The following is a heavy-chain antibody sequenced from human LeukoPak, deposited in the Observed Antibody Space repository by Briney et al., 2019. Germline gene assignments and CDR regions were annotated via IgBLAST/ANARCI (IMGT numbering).Heavy chain of an antibody. J-gene: IGHJ5*02. CDR3: TRGISGTTGWFDP. Sequence: PGGSLRLSCAASGFTFSDSAIHWVRQASGRGLEWVGRIRSKANSHATTYAASVKGRVTISRDDSKNTAYLQMNSVKTEDTAVHFCTRGISGTTGWFDPWGQGTLVTVSS. CDR1: GFTFSDSA. D-gene: IGHD1-7*01. CDR2: IRSKANSHAT. V-gene: IGHV3-73*01.